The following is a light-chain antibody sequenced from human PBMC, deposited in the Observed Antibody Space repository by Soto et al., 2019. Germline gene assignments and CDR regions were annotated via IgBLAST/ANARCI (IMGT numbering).Light chain of an antibody. CDR1: QTINNY. J-gene: IGKJ1*01. V-gene: IGKV1-39*01. CDR2: SAS. Sequence: DIQMTQSPSSLPASVGDSVTITGRTSQTINNYLNWYQQKPGKAPKILVYSASNLPSGVPSRFSGSGSGTNCTLTISDLQPEDFETYYCQKSDSNPWTFGQGTKVDIK. CDR3: QKSDSNPWT.